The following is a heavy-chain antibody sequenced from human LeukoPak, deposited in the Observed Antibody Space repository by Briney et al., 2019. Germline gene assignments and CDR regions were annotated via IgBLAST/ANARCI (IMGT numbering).Heavy chain of an antibody. CDR2: IKQDGSEK. D-gene: IGHD5-18*01. CDR3: AREGPGGYSYGYWDYYYYYMDI. J-gene: IGHJ6*03. V-gene: IGHV3-7*01. CDR1: GFTFSSYW. Sequence: PGGSLRLSCAASGFTFSSYWMSWVRQAPGKGLEWVANIKQDGSEKYYVDSVKGRFTISRDNAKNSLYLQMNSLRAEDTAVYYCAREGPGGYSYGYWDYYYYYMDIWGKGTTVTVSS.